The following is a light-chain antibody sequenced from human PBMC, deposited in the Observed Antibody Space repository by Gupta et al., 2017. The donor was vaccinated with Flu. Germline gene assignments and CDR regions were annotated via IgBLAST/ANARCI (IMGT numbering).Light chain of an antibody. CDR1: SSNIGAGYD. CDR3: QAYESSMSVVV. Sequence: QSVLPQPPSVAGAPGQRVTISCTGSSSNIGAGYDVHWYQQLPGTAPKLPIYGTSNRPAGVPDRFAGSKAGTSASLAITGLQAEDEADYYWQAYESSMSVVVFGGGTKLTVL. J-gene: IGLJ2*01. CDR2: GTS. V-gene: IGLV1-40*01.